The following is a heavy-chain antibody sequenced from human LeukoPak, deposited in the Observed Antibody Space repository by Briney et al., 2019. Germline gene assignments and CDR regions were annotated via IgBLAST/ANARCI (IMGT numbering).Heavy chain of an antibody. Sequence: GGSLRLSCAASGFTFSSYGMPWVRQAPGKGLEWVAVIWYDGSNKYYADSVKGRFTISRDNSKNTLYLQMNSLRAEDTAVYYCARAYFGVVIAALDYWGQGTLVTVSS. CDR2: IWYDGSNK. V-gene: IGHV3-33*01. CDR1: GFTFSSYG. CDR3: ARAYFGVVIAALDY. J-gene: IGHJ4*02. D-gene: IGHD3-3*01.